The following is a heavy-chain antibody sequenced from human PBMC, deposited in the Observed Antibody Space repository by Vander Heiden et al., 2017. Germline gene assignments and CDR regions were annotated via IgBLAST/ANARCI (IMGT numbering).Heavy chain of an antibody. V-gene: IGHV1-69*01. Sequence: QVQLVQSGAEVKKPGSSVKVSCKASGGTFSSYAISRVRQAPGQGLEWMGGIIPIFGTANYAQKFQGRVTITADESTSTAYMELSSLRSEDTAVYYCARDVRYCSSTSCYKISWFDPWGQGTLVTVSS. CDR1: GGTFSSYA. CDR3: ARDVRYCSSTSCYKISWFDP. CDR2: IIPIFGTA. J-gene: IGHJ5*02. D-gene: IGHD2-2*02.